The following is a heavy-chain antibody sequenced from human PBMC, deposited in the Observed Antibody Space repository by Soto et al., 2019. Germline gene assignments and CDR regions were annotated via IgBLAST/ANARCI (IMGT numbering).Heavy chain of an antibody. Sequence: ASVKVSCKACGYTFTSYAMPCVRQAPEQRLEWMGWINAGNGNTKYSQKFQGRVTITRDTSASTADMELTRLRSDDTAVYYCALMWDSLYYYGMDVWGQGTTLTVSS. CDR2: INAGNGNT. V-gene: IGHV1-3*01. J-gene: IGHJ6*02. CDR1: GYTFTSYA. D-gene: IGHD1-26*01. CDR3: ALMWDSLYYYGMDV.